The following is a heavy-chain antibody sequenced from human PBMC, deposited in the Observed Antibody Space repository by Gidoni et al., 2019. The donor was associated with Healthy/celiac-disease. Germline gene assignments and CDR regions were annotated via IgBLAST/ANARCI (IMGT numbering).Heavy chain of an antibody. CDR3: ARVSAYCGGDCSFDY. Sequence: EVQLVESGGGLVQPGGSLRLSCAASGFTFSRYWMHWVRQAPGKGLVWVSRINSDGSSTSYADSVKGRFTISRDNAKNTLYLQMNSLRAEDTAVYYCARVSAYCGGDCSFDYWGQGTLVTVSS. V-gene: IGHV3-74*01. D-gene: IGHD2-21*02. CDR2: INSDGSST. CDR1: GFTFSRYW. J-gene: IGHJ4*02.